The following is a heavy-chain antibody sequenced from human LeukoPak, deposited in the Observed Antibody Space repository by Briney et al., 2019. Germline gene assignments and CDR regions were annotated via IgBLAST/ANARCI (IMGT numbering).Heavy chain of an antibody. J-gene: IGHJ3*02. Sequence: GGSLRLSCAASGFTFSSYWMSWVRQAPGKGLEWVANIKQDGSEKYYVDSVKGRFTISRDNAKISLYLQMNSLRAEDTAVYYCARGVQLWDDAFDIWGQGTMVTVSS. CDR1: GFTFSSYW. CDR2: IKQDGSEK. D-gene: IGHD5-18*01. V-gene: IGHV3-7*01. CDR3: ARGVQLWDDAFDI.